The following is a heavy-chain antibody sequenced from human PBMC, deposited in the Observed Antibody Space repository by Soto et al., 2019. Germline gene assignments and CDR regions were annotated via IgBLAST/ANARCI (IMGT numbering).Heavy chain of an antibody. CDR1: GFTFSSYA. CDR2: ISGSDGST. J-gene: IGHJ4*02. CDR3: ARRSSSWYFDY. Sequence: EVQLLESGGGLVQPGGSLRLSCAASGFTFSSYAMNWVRQAPGTGLEWVSVISGSDGSTYYADSVKGRFTISRDNSKTTLNLQMNSLRAEDTAVYYCARRSSSWYFDYWGQGTLVTVSS. V-gene: IGHV3-23*01. D-gene: IGHD6-13*01.